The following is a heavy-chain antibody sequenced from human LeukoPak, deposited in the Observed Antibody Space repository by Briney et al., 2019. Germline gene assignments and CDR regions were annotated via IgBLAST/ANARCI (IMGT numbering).Heavy chain of an antibody. Sequence: GGSLRLSCAASGFSFSNYAMTWVRQAPGKGLQWVSSIVGSGGATYYADSVKGRFTISRDNSRNTLYLQMNSLTVEDTAVYYCAKVPGCRGRVFDSWGQGTLVTVSS. CDR1: GFSFSNYA. CDR2: IVGSGGAT. D-gene: IGHD4/OR15-4a*01. CDR3: AKVPGCRGRVFDS. V-gene: IGHV3-23*01. J-gene: IGHJ4*02.